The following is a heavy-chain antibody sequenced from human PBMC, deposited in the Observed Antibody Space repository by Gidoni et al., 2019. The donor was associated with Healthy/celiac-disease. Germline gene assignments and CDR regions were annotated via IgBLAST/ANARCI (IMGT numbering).Heavy chain of an antibody. CDR3: ARQVGVVVPAARDYYYYGMDV. V-gene: IGHV4-59*01. D-gene: IGHD2-2*01. CDR1: GGSISSYY. CDR2: IYYSGST. J-gene: IGHJ6*02. Sequence: QVQLQESGPGLVKPSETLSLTCTVSGGSISSYYWSWIRQPPGKGLEWIGYIYYSGSTNYNPSLKSRVTISVDTSKNQFSLKLSSVTAADTAVYYCARQVGVVVPAARDYYYYGMDVWGQGTTVTVSS.